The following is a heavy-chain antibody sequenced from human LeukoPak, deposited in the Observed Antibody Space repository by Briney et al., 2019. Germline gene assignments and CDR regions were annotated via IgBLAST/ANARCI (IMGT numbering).Heavy chain of an antibody. CDR3: ASHRIPGVVYMDV. V-gene: IGHV4-30-2*01. D-gene: IGHD3-3*01. Sequence: SETLSLTCTVSGGSISSGGYYWSWIRQPPGKGLEWIGYIYHSGSTYYNPSLKSRVTISVDRSKNQFSLKLSSVTAADTAVYYCASHRIPGVVYMDVWGKGTTVTVSS. J-gene: IGHJ6*03. CDR1: GGSISSGGYY. CDR2: IYHSGST.